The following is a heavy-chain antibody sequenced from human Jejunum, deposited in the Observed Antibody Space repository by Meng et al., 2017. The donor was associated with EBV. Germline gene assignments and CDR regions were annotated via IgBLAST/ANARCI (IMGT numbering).Heavy chain of an antibody. J-gene: IGHJ4*02. CDR2: IKSDGTTT. CDR1: AFTFGSYW. CDR3: TRGVGGTSYFDY. Sequence: EVPLVESGGGCVQPGGALSLPCAASAFTFGSYWMHWVRQAPGKGLVWVSRIKSDGTTTNYADSVEGRFTISRDNAKNTLYLQMDSLRAEDTAVYYCTRGVGGTSYFDYWGQGPLVTVAS. D-gene: IGHD1-26*01. V-gene: IGHV3-74*01.